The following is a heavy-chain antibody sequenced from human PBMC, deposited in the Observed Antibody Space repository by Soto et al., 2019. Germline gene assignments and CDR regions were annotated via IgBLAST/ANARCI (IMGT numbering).Heavy chain of an antibody. CDR2: INHSGST. V-gene: IGHV4-34*01. CDR1: GGPFSGYY. Sequence: SETLSLTCAVYGGPFSGYYWSWIRQPPGKGLEWIGEINHSGSTNYNPSLKSRVTISVDTSKNQFSLKLSSVTAADTAVYYCARSHEVVTRRGHAFDIWGQGTMVTVSS. J-gene: IGHJ3*02. CDR3: ARSHEVVTRRGHAFDI. D-gene: IGHD3-22*01.